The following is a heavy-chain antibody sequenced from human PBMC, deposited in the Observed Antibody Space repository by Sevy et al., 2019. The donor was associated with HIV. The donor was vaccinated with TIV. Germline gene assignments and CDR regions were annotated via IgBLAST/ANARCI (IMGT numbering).Heavy chain of an antibody. Sequence: GGSLRLSCAASGFTFSGHWMGWVRQAPGKGLEWVANIKQDGSQTYYVDSVKGRFTISRDNAKSILYLQMDSLRVEDTAIYYCAGYCEGTSCYPFYYYVLDVWGQGTTVTVSS. CDR1: GFTFSGHW. CDR2: IKQDGSQT. V-gene: IGHV3-7*01. J-gene: IGHJ6*02. CDR3: AGYCEGTSCYPFYYYVLDV. D-gene: IGHD3-10*02.